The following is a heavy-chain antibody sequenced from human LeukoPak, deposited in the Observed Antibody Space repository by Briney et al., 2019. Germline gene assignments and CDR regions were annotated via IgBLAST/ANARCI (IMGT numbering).Heavy chain of an antibody. Sequence: GRSLRLSCAASGFTFSSYGMHWVRQAPGKGLEWVAVIWYDGSNKYYADSVKGRFTISRDNSKNTLYLQMNSLRAEDTAVYYCAREAIDYDSSGYYHHFDYWGQGTLVTVSS. V-gene: IGHV3-33*01. CDR1: GFTFSSYG. CDR3: AREAIDYDSSGYYHHFDY. D-gene: IGHD3-22*01. CDR2: IWYDGSNK. J-gene: IGHJ4*02.